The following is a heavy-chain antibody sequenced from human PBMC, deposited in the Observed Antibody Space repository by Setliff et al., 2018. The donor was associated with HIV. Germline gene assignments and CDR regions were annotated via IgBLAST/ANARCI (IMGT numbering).Heavy chain of an antibody. CDR3: GKGQRADPMAVEH. CDR2: ILFDGINT. Sequence: GESLKISCAASGFTFSNYGMQWVRQAPGKGLEWVTFILFDGINTYYADSVKGRFTIFRDNSKNTLYLQMNSLRPEDTAIYYCGKGQRADPMAVEHWGQGTLVTVSS. V-gene: IGHV3-30*02. CDR1: GFTFSNYG. D-gene: IGHD6-19*01. J-gene: IGHJ4*02.